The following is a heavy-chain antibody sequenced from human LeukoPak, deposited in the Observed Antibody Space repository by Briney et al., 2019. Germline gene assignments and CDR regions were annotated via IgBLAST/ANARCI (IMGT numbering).Heavy chain of an antibody. D-gene: IGHD3-16*01. V-gene: IGHV3-23*01. CDR3: AKDKDYGYYMDV. Sequence: GGSLRLSCAVSGITLSNYGMSWVRQAPGKGLEWVAGLSGSGGGTNYADSVQGRFTISRDNSKNTLYLQMNSLRAEDTAVYYCAKDKDYGYYMDVWGKGTTVTVSS. CDR2: LSGSGGGT. J-gene: IGHJ6*03. CDR1: GITLSNYG.